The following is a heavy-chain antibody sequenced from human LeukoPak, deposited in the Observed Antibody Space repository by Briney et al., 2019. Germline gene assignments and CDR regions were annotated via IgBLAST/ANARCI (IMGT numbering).Heavy chain of an antibody. D-gene: IGHD2-15*01. CDR1: GFTFDDYG. CDR3: ARGRYCSGGSCYSAFDY. Sequence: GGSLRLSCAASGFTFDDYGMSWVRQAPGKGLEWVSGINWNGGSTGYADSVKGRFTISRDNAKNSLCLQMNSLRAEDTALYYCARGRYCSGGSCYSAFDYWGQGTLVTVSS. J-gene: IGHJ4*02. V-gene: IGHV3-20*04. CDR2: INWNGGST.